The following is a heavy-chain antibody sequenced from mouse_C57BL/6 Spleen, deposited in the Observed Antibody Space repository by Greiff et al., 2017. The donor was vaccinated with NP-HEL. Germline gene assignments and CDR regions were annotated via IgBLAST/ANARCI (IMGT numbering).Heavy chain of an antibody. CDR2: ISDGGSYT. J-gene: IGHJ1*03. Sequence: EVQVVESGGGLVKPGGSLKLSCAASGFTFSSYAMSWVRQTPEKRLEWVATISDGGSYTYYPDNVKGRFTISRDNAKNNLYLQMSHLKSEDTAMYYCARDTSKGYFDVWGTGTTVTVSS. V-gene: IGHV5-4*01. D-gene: IGHD2-12*01. CDR1: GFTFSSYA. CDR3: ARDTSKGYFDV.